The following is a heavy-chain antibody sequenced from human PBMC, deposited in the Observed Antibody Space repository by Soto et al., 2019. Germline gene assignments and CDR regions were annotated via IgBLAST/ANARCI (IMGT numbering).Heavy chain of an antibody. CDR3: AKERATTTAFDY. CDR1: GFTFSRDG. Sequence: GGSLRLSCAASGFTFSRDGMSWVRQAPGKGLEWVSLVTDNGRSTYYADSVKGRFTISRDNTKNTLFLQMNSLRAEDTAVYYCAKERATTTAFDYWGQGALVTV. CDR2: VTDNGRST. J-gene: IGHJ4*02. V-gene: IGHV3-23*01. D-gene: IGHD4-17*01.